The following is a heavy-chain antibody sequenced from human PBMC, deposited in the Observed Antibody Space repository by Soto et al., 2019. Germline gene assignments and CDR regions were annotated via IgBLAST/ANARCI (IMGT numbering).Heavy chain of an antibody. D-gene: IGHD1-26*01. CDR2: ISAYNGNT. CDR3: ALQGGGYTTEYYSYGMDV. Sequence: GASVKVSCKASGYTFTSYGISWVRQAPGQGLEWMGWISAYNGNTNYAQKLQGRVTMTTDTSTSTAYMELRSLRSDDTAVYYCALQGGGYTTEYYSYGMDVWGQGTTGTVS. V-gene: IGHV1-18*01. J-gene: IGHJ6*02. CDR1: GYTFTSYG.